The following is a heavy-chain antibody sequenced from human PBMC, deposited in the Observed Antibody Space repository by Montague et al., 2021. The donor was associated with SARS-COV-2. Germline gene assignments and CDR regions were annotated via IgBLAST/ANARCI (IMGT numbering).Heavy chain of an antibody. D-gene: IGHD2-2*01. Sequence: SETLSLTCTVSGGSISSYYCSWIRQPPGRGPQWIGYISYSGSTNYNPSLKSRVTISVDTSKNHFTLRLSSVTTADTAVFDCANFRRTQLLFGTLYYGMDVWGQGTTVTVSS. CDR1: GGSISSYY. CDR3: ANFRRTQLLFGTLYYGMDV. CDR2: ISYSGST. V-gene: IGHV4-59*01. J-gene: IGHJ6*02.